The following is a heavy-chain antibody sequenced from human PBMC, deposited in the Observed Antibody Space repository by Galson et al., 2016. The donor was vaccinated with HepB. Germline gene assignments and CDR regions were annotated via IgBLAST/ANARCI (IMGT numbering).Heavy chain of an antibody. V-gene: IGHV4-31*03. CDR3: AREGYDILTGYRLDY. D-gene: IGHD3-9*01. J-gene: IGHJ4*02. Sequence: TLSLTCTVSGGSISSGGYYWSWIRQHPGKGLGWIGYIYYSGSTYYNPSLKSRVTISVDTSKNQFSLKLSSVTAADTAVYYCAREGYDILTGYRLDYWGQGTLVTVSS. CDR1: GGSISSGGYY. CDR2: IYYSGST.